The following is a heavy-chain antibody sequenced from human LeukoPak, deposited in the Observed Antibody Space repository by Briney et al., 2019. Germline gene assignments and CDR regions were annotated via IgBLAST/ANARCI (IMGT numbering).Heavy chain of an antibody. V-gene: IGHV3-23*01. CDR1: GFTFSSYA. CDR3: AKRGYYDSSGYYHKIFDY. CDR2: ISGSGGST. J-gene: IGHJ4*02. D-gene: IGHD3-22*01. Sequence: PGGSLRLSCAASGFTFSSYAVSWVRQAPGKGLEWVSAISGSGGSTYYADSVKGRFTISRDNSKNTLYLQMNSLRAEDTAVYYCAKRGYYDSSGYYHKIFDYWGQGTLVTVSS.